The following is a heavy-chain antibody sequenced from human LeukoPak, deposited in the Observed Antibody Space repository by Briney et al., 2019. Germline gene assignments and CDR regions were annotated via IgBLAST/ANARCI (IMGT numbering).Heavy chain of an antibody. J-gene: IGHJ4*02. CDR2: INHSGDT. CDR3: ASGTRYNTFEY. D-gene: IGHD3-3*01. CDR1: GGSFSGYY. V-gene: IGHV4-34*01. Sequence: SETLSLTCAVYGGSFSGYYWSWIRQPPGKGLQWIGEINHSGDTNYNPSLKSRVTISADTAKNQFSLRLSSVTAADTAVYYCASGTRYNTFEYWGQGTVATVSS.